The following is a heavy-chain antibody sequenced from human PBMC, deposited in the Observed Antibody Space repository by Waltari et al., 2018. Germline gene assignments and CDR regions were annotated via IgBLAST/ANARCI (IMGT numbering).Heavy chain of an antibody. V-gene: IGHV4-38-2*01. CDR1: GYSISSGYY. CDR3: ARRGNQIAVAGIFFDD. D-gene: IGHD6-19*01. Sequence: QVQLQESGPGLVKPSETLSLTCAVSGYSISSGYYWGWIRQPPGKGLEWIGSIYHSGITYYNPSLKSRVTISVDTSKNQFSRKLGSVTAADTAVYYCARRGNQIAVAGIFFDDWGQGTLVTVSS. CDR2: IYHSGIT. J-gene: IGHJ4*02.